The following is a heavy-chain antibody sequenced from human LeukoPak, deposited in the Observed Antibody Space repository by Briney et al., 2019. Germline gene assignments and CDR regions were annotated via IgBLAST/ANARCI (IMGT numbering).Heavy chain of an antibody. CDR3: ARSTYCSSTSCYTRGHSHLNWFDP. V-gene: IGHV3-30*03. CDR1: GFTFSSHG. J-gene: IGHJ5*02. D-gene: IGHD2-2*02. Sequence: PGGSLRLSCAASGFTFSSHGMHWVRQAPGKGLEWVAVISYDGSNEYYVDSVKGRFTISRDNSKNTLYLQMNSLRAEDTAVYYCARSTYCSSTSCYTRGHSHLNWFDPWGQGTLVTVSS. CDR2: ISYDGSNE.